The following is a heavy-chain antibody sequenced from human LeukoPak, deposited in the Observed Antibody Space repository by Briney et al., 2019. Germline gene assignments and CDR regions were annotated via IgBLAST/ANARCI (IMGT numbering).Heavy chain of an antibody. CDR3: ATRYYYDSSGYYLFDY. V-gene: IGHV1-46*01. Sequence: ASVKVSCKAAGYTFTSYYIHWVRQAPGQGLEWMGIINPSGGSTSYAQKFQGRVTMTEDTSTDTAYMELSSLRSEDTAVYYCATRYYYDSSGYYLFDYWGQGTLVTVSS. J-gene: IGHJ4*02. CDR2: INPSGGST. D-gene: IGHD3-22*01. CDR1: GYTFTSYY.